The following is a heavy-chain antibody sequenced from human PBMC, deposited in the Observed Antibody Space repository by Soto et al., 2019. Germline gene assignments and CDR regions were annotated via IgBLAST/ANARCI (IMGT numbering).Heavy chain of an antibody. Sequence: GGSLRLSCAASGFTFDDYAMHWVRQAPGKGLEWVSGISWNSGSIGYADSVKGRFTISRDNAKNSLYLQMNSLRAEDTALYYCAKKLGSGSYHGPLDYWGQGTLVTVSS. CDR1: GFTFDDYA. J-gene: IGHJ4*02. V-gene: IGHV3-9*01. CDR3: AKKLGSGSYHGPLDY. D-gene: IGHD1-26*01. CDR2: ISWNSGSI.